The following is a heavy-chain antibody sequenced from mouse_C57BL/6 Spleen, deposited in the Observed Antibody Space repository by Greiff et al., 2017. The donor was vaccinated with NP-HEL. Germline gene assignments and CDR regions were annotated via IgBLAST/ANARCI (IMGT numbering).Heavy chain of an antibody. Sequence: VQLKQSVAELVRPGASVKLSCTASGFNIKNTYMHWVKQRPEQGLEWIGRIDPANGNTKYAPKFQGKATITADTSSNTAYLQLSSLTSEDTAIYYCARWDYGSSPYWYFDVWGTGTTVTVSS. CDR1: GFNIKNTY. V-gene: IGHV14-3*01. CDR3: ARWDYGSSPYWYFDV. J-gene: IGHJ1*03. D-gene: IGHD1-1*01. CDR2: IDPANGNT.